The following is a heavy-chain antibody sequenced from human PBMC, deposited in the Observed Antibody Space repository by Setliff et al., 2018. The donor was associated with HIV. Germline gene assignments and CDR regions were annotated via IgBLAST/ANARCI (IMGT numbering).Heavy chain of an antibody. Sequence: SETLSLTCAVYGGSFNGYSWTWIRQPPGNGLEWIGSIYHTGSTYYKPSLKSRVTISVDTSKNQFSLKMNSVTAADTAAYYCARYVLDLVISVYGFWGQGIPVTVSS. J-gene: IGHJ4*02. V-gene: IGHV4-34*01. CDR2: IYHTGST. CDR1: GGSFNGYS. D-gene: IGHD3-22*01. CDR3: ARYVLDLVISVYGF.